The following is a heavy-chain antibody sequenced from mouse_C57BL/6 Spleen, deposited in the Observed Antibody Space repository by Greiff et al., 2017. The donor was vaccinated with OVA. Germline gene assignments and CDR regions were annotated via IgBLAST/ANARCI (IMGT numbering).Heavy chain of an antibody. V-gene: IGHV1-80*01. CDR2: IYPGDGDT. J-gene: IGHJ3*01. Sequence: LVESGAELVKPGASVKISCKASGYAFSSYWMNWVKQRPGKGLEWIGQIYPGDGDTNYNGKFKGKATLTADKSSSTAYMQRSSLTSEDSAVYFCARGEVYDGYPAWFAYWGQGTLVTVSA. CDR3: ARGEVYDGYPAWFAY. D-gene: IGHD2-3*01. CDR1: GYAFSSYW.